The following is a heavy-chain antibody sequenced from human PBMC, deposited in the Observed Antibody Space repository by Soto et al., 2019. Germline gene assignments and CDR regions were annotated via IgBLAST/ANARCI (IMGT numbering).Heavy chain of an antibody. V-gene: IGHV3-30-3*01. Sequence: QVQLLDSGGGVVQPGTSLRLSCAASGFTLRSYSIHWVRQAPGKGLDWWAVISYARNTHFYGDSVNGRFIVSRDNSRNSLYLQLNNLQAEVTAVYYCAKVSRPSRISSTDFDYCDQGTLVTGYS. J-gene: IGHJ4*02. CDR2: ISYARNTH. CDR3: AKVSRPSRISSTDFDY. CDR1: GFTLRSYS.